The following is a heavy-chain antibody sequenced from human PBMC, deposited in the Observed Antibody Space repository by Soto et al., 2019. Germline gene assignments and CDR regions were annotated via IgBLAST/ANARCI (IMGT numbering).Heavy chain of an antibody. J-gene: IGHJ4*02. CDR1: GGSMSDYY. D-gene: IGHD2-8*02. V-gene: IGHV4-59*08. CDR3: ARHLHPTTWSYYFDF. CDR2: IHNSGIT. Sequence: TLSLTCTVSGGSMSDYYWSWIRQPPGRGLECIGYIHNSGITNYNASLKGRVNISMNTAKNQFSLRLSSVTAADTALYYCARHLHPTTWSYYFDFWGQGTLVTVSS.